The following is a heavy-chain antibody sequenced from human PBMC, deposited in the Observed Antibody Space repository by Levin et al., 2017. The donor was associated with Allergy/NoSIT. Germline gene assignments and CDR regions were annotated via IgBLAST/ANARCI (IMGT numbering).Heavy chain of an antibody. D-gene: IGHD3-10*01. CDR3: AKTPDITMVPGFYFDY. Sequence: GGSLRLSCAASGFTFSSYAMSWVRQAPGKGLEWVSAISGSGGSTYYADSVKGRFTISRDNSKNTLYLQMNSLRAEDTAVYYCAKTPDITMVPGFYFDYWGQGTLVTVSS. V-gene: IGHV3-23*01. J-gene: IGHJ4*02. CDR2: ISGSGGST. CDR1: GFTFSSYA.